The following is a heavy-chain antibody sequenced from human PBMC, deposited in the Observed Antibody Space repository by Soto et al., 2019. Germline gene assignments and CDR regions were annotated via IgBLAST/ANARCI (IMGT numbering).Heavy chain of an antibody. CDR3: TTDPVTMIVVVPSSG. CDR2: IKSKTDGGTT. Sequence: GGSLRLSCAASGFTFSNAWMNWVRQAPGKGLEWVGRIKSKTDGGTTDYAAPVKGRFTISRDDSKNTLYLQMNSLKTEDTALYYCTTDPVTMIVVVPSSGWGQGTLVTVSS. CDR1: GFTFSNAW. V-gene: IGHV3-15*07. J-gene: IGHJ4*02. D-gene: IGHD3-22*01.